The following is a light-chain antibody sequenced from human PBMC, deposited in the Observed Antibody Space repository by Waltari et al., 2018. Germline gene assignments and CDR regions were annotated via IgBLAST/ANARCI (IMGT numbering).Light chain of an antibody. CDR1: SSNIGAGLD. V-gene: IGLV1-40*01. Sequence: QSVLTQPPSVSGAPGQRVTISCTGSSSNIGAGLDVHWYQQLPGAAPQPLIYAKHHRPSAVPARFSGDKSDTSTSLAITGLQAEDEADYYCQSYDSSLTDFVFGSGTRVSV. CDR3: QSYDSSLTDFV. CDR2: AKH. J-gene: IGLJ1*01.